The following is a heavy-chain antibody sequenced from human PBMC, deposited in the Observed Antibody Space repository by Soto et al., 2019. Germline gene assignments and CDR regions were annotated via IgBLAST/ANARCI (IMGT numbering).Heavy chain of an antibody. CDR3: ARAVYDFWSGYPDPHDAFDI. CDR2: IYYSGST. Sequence: SEPLSLTYTVSGGSISSYYWSWIRQPPGKGLEWIGYIYYSGSTNYNPSLKSRVTISVDTSKNQFSLKLSSVTAADTAVYYCARAVYDFWSGYPDPHDAFDIWGQGTMVTVSS. J-gene: IGHJ3*02. D-gene: IGHD3-3*01. V-gene: IGHV4-59*01. CDR1: GGSISSYY.